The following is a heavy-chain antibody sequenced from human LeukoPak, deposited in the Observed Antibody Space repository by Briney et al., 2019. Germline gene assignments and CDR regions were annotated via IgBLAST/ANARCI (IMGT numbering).Heavy chain of an antibody. Sequence: GGPLRLSCAASGFTFSSYAMSWVRQAPGKGLEWVSAISGSGGSTYYADSVKGRFTISRDNSKNTLYLQMNSLRAEDTAVYYCARAGIAAAGTWDYWGQGTLVTVSS. J-gene: IGHJ4*02. V-gene: IGHV3-23*01. D-gene: IGHD6-13*01. CDR2: ISGSGGST. CDR3: ARAGIAAAGTWDY. CDR1: GFTFSSYA.